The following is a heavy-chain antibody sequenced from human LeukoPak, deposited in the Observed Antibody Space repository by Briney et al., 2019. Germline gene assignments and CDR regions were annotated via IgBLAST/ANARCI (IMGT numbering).Heavy chain of an antibody. Sequence: GGSLRLSCVASALTVRGDYMSWVRQAPGKGLEWVSLMYTGGATYYADSVKGRFTISRDNSKNTVSLQMNSLRAEDTAVYYCAKSVYHSGNYWGQGTLVTVSS. CDR1: ALTVRGDY. J-gene: IGHJ4*02. V-gene: IGHV3-53*01. CDR3: AKSVYHSGNY. D-gene: IGHD3-10*01. CDR2: MYTGGAT.